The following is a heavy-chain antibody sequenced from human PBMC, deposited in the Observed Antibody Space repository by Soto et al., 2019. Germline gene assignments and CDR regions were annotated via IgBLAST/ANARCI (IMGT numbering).Heavy chain of an antibody. Sequence: SETLSLTCTVSGASISSFYCSWIRQHAGKGLEWIGRIYISGSANFNPSLNSRVSMSVDTSKNQFSLRLNSVTAADTAMYYCVREEQLGPFYYYATEVWGHGTKVIVSS. V-gene: IGHV4-4*07. CDR2: IYISGSA. CDR3: VREEQLGPFYYYATEV. CDR1: GASISSFY. D-gene: IGHD6-6*01. J-gene: IGHJ6*02.